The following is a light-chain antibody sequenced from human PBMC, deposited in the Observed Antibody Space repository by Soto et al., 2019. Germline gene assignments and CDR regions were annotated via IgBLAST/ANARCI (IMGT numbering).Light chain of an antibody. J-gene: IGKJ1*01. CDR3: QQYNNWPPLT. CDR1: QSVSRN. CDR2: GAS. V-gene: IGKV3-15*01. Sequence: EIVMKQSPATLSVSPGERATLSCRASQSVSRNLAWYQPKPGQAPRLLIYGASTRATGIPARFSGSGSGTEFTLTISSLQSEDFAVYYCQQYNNWPPLTFGQGNKVELQ.